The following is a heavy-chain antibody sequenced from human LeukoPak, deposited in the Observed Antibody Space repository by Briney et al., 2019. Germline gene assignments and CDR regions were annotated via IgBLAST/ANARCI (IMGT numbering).Heavy chain of an antibody. CDR2: INSDGSST. CDR3: ARAYDFRSGYYEHDAFDI. D-gene: IGHD3-3*01. Sequence: GGSLRLSCAASGFTFSSYWMHWVRHAPGNGLVWVSRINSDGSSTSYADSVKGRFTISRDNAKNTLYLQMNSLRAEDTAVYYCARAYDFRSGYYEHDAFDIWGQGTMVTVSS. J-gene: IGHJ3*02. CDR1: GFTFSSYW. V-gene: IGHV3-74*01.